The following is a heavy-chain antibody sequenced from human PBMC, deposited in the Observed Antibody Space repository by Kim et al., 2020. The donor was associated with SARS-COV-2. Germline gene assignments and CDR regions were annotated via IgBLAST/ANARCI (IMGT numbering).Heavy chain of an antibody. CDR1: GGSISSDSYY. CDR3: ARHTSWWLSSYYYFDY. V-gene: IGHV4-39*01. J-gene: IGHJ4*02. D-gene: IGHD2-15*01. Sequence: SETLSLTCTVSGGSISSDSYYWGWIRQPPGKGLEWIGSIYYSGSTYYNPSLKSRVTISVDTSKNQFSLKLSSVTAADTAVYYCARHTSWWLSSYYYFDYWGQGTLVTVSS. CDR2: IYYSGST.